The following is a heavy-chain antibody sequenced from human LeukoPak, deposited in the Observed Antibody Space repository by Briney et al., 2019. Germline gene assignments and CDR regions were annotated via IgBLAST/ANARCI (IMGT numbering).Heavy chain of an antibody. V-gene: IGHV4-59*01. CDR1: GGSISSYY. Sequence: SETLSLTCTVSGGSISSYYWSWIRQPPGKGLEWIGYIYYSGSTNYNPSLKSRVTISVDTSRNQFSLRLSSVTAADTAVYYCVRGSGDYVFWGQGTLVTVSS. CDR3: VRGSGDYVF. D-gene: IGHD4-17*01. J-gene: IGHJ4*02. CDR2: IYYSGST.